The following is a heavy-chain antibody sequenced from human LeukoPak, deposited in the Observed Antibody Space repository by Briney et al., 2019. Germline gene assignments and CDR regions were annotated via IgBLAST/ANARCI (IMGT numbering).Heavy chain of an antibody. CDR1: GDRFTTYW. V-gene: IGHV5-51*01. D-gene: IGHD3-22*01. CDR3: ASHGISYHYDSSDYVPTLPHY. J-gene: IGHJ4*02. CDR2: IYPGDSDP. Sequence: GESLKIFCKGSGDRFTTYWIGWVRQMPGKGLEWMGIIYPGDSDPRYSPSFQGQVTISADESITTAYLQWSSLKPSDTAMYYSASHGISYHYDSSDYVPTLPHYWRQGTLVTVSS.